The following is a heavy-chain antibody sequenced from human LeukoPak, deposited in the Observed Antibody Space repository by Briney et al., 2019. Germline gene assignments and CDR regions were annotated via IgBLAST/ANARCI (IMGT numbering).Heavy chain of an antibody. CDR3: ARQPQTYYDFWSGYYIPLFDY. Sequence: PSETLSLTCAVYGGSFSGYYWSWIRQPPGKGLEWIGEINHSGSTNYNPSLKSRVTISVDTSKNQFSLKLSSVTAADTAVYYCARQPQTYYDFWSGYYIPLFDYWGQGTLVTVSS. CDR2: INHSGST. CDR1: GGSFSGYY. J-gene: IGHJ4*02. D-gene: IGHD3-3*01. V-gene: IGHV4-34*01.